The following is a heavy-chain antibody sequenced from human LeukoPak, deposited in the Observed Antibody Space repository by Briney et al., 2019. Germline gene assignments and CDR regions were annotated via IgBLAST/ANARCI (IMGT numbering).Heavy chain of an antibody. CDR3: ARVREYCSGGSCRRYWFDP. CDR1: GYTFTRYY. CDR2: INPNSGGT. J-gene: IGHJ5*02. D-gene: IGHD2-15*01. V-gene: IGHV1-2*06. Sequence: ASVKVSCKASGYTFTRYYMHWVRQAPGQGLEWMGRINPNSGGTNYAQKFQGRVTMTRDTSISTAYMELSRLRSDDTAVYYCARVREYCSGGSCRRYWFDPWGQGTLVTVSS.